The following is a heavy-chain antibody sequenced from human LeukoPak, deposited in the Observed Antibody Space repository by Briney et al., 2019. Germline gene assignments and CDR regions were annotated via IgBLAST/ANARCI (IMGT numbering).Heavy chain of an antibody. CDR3: AREVVNDSSGYYYAFWFFDL. J-gene: IGHJ2*01. V-gene: IGHV1-2*06. D-gene: IGHD3-22*01. Sequence: GASVKVSCKASGYTFTDYYVHWVRQAPGQGLEWMGRINPNSGGTDYARKFQGRVAMTRDTSINTAFMELSSLRSDDTAVYYCAREVVNDSSGYYYAFWFFDLWGRGTLVTVSS. CDR2: INPNSGGT. CDR1: GYTFTDYY.